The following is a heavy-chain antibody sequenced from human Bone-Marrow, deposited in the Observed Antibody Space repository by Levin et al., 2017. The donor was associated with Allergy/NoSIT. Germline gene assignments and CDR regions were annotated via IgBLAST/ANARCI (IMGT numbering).Heavy chain of an antibody. CDR2: SGVLGQI. Sequence: PGGSLRLSCVASGFTLSTYAMAWVRQAPGKGLEWVSGSGVLGQIHYANSVKGRFTISRDNFKNTLYLQMNSLRDEDTALYYCVKYTVTTSLGDHWGQGTLVSVSS. V-gene: IGHV3-23*01. CDR1: GFTLSTYA. D-gene: IGHD4-17*01. CDR3: VKYTVTTSLGDH. J-gene: IGHJ4*02.